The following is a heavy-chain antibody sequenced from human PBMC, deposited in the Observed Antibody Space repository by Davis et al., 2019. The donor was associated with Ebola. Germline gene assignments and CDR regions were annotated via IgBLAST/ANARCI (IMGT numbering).Heavy chain of an antibody. CDR2: INHSGST. Sequence: MPSETLSLTCAVYGGSFSGYYWSWIRQPPGKGLEWIGEINHSGSTNYNPSLKSRVTISVDTSKNQFSLKLNSVTAADTAVYYCARGQHYYDSSGIDYWGQGTLVTVSS. V-gene: IGHV4-34*01. CDR1: GGSFSGYY. CDR3: ARGQHYYDSSGIDY. D-gene: IGHD3-22*01. J-gene: IGHJ4*02.